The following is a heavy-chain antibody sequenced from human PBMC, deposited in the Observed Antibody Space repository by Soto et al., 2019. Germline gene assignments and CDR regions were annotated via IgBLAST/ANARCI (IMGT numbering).Heavy chain of an antibody. CDR1: GYTFTSYD. CDR2: MNPNSGNT. Sequence: QVQLVQSGAEVKKPGATVKVSCKASGYTFTSYDINWVRQATGQGLEWMGWMNPNSGNTGYALKFQGRVTMTRNTPISPAYMELNGMISGYTAMFYCCIRGSHYGSGSAYFDYWGQGTMVTVSS. D-gene: IGHD3-10*01. V-gene: IGHV1-8*01. J-gene: IGHJ4*02. CDR3: CIRGSHYGSGSAYFDY.